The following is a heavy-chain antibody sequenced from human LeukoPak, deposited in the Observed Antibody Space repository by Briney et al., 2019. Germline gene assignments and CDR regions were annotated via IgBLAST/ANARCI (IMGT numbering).Heavy chain of an antibody. D-gene: IGHD3-10*01. Sequence: SETLSLTCTVSGGSISSYYWSWIRQPAGKGLEWIGRIYTSGSTNYNPSLKSRVTMSVDTSKNQFSLKLSSVTAADTAVYYCARHYYYASGSPFDYWGQGTLVTVSS. CDR3: ARHYYYASGSPFDY. CDR2: IYTSGST. V-gene: IGHV4-4*07. J-gene: IGHJ4*02. CDR1: GGSISSYY.